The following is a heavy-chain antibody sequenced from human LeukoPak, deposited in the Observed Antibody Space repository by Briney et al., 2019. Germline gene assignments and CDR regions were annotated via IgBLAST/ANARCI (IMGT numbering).Heavy chain of an antibody. CDR2: IIPIFGTA. CDR1: GGTFSSYA. V-gene: IGHV1-69*06. D-gene: IGHD2-15*01. J-gene: IGHJ3*02. Sequence: SVTVSCKASGGTFSSYAISWVRQAPGQGLEGMGRIIPIFGTANYAQKFQGRVTITADKSTSTAYMELSSLRSEDTAVYYCARVQVVVAATRAFDIWGQGTMVTVSS. CDR3: ARVQVVVAATRAFDI.